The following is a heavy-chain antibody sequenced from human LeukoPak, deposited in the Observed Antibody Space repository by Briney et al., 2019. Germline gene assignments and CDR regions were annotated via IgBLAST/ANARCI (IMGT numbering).Heavy chain of an antibody. CDR1: GGTFSSYA. V-gene: IGHV1-69*01. D-gene: IGHD3-22*01. J-gene: IGHJ6*02. CDR2: IIPIFGTA. CDR3: ARDLRYDSSGYYFHYYYGMDV. Sequence: SVKVSCKASGGTFSSYAISWVRQAPGQGLEWMGGIIPIFGTANYAQKFQGRVTITADESTSTAYMELSSLRSEDTAVYYCARDLRYDSSGYYFHYYYGMDVWGQGTTVTVSS.